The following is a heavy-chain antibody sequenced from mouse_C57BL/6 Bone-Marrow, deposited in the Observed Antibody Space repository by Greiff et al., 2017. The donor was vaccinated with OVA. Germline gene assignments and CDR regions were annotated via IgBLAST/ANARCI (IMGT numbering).Heavy chain of an antibody. V-gene: IGHV5-9*01. J-gene: IGHJ2*01. CDR1: GFTFSSYT. Sequence: VKLVESGGGLVKPGGSLKLSCAASGFTFSSYTMSWVRQTPEKRLEWVATISGGGGNTYYPDSVKGRFTISRDNAKNTLYLQMSSLRSEDTALYYCARSPALTGGFDYWGQGTTLTVSS. CDR3: ARSPALTGGFDY. CDR2: ISGGGGNT.